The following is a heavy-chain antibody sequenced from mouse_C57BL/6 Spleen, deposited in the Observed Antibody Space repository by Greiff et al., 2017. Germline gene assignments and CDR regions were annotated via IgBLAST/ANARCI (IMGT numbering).Heavy chain of an antibody. V-gene: IGHV1-80*01. CDR2: IYPGDGDT. D-gene: IGHD1-1*01. Sequence: VQLVESGAELVKPGASVKISCKASGYAFSSYWMNWVKQRPGKGLEWIGQIYPGDGDTNYNGKFKGKATLTADKSSSTAYMQLSSLNSEYSAVYFCTYYYGSSYGDWYFDVWGTGTTVTVSS. CDR3: TYYYGSSYGDWYFDV. J-gene: IGHJ1*03. CDR1: GYAFSSYW.